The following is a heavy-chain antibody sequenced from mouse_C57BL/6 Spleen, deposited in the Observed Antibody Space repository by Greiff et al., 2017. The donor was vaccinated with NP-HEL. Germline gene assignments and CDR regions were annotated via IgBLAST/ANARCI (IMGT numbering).Heavy chain of an antibody. V-gene: IGHV1-62-2*01. J-gene: IGHJ2*01. D-gene: IGHD1-1*01. Sequence: QVQLQQPGAELVKPGASVKLSCKASGYTFTEYTIHWVKQRPGQGLEWIGWFYPGSGSIKYNEKFKGKATLTADKSFSTVYMELSRLTSDDSAVYYYARHDGLDYSGSSGYFDYWGQGTTLTVSS. CDR2: FYPGSGSI. CDR1: GYTFTEYT. CDR3: ARHDGLDYSGSSGYFDY.